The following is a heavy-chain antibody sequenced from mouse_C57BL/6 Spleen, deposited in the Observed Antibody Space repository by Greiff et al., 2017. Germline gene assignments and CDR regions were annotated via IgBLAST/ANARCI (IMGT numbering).Heavy chain of an antibody. D-gene: IGHD1-1*01. CDR3: TTSITTVVGGFDY. Sequence: VQLQQSGAELVRPGASVKLSCTASGFNIKDYYMHWVKQRPEQGLEWIGRIDPEDGDTEYAPKFQGKATMTADTSSNTAYLQLSSLTSEDTAVYYCTTSITTVVGGFDYWGQGTTLTVSS. V-gene: IGHV14-1*01. CDR2: IDPEDGDT. CDR1: GFNIKDYY. J-gene: IGHJ2*01.